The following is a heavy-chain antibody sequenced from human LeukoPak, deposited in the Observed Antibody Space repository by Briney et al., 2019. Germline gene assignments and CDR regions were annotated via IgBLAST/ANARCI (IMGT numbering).Heavy chain of an antibody. Sequence: ASVNVSCKASSYTLTNYGISWVRQAPGQGLEWMGWISAYNGNTNYAQNLQGRVTMTPDTSTNTAYMELRSLRSDDTAVYYCARDQDPGAFDIWGQGTMVTVSS. CDR1: SYTLTNYG. V-gene: IGHV1-18*01. CDR3: ARDQDPGAFDI. CDR2: ISAYNGNT. J-gene: IGHJ3*02.